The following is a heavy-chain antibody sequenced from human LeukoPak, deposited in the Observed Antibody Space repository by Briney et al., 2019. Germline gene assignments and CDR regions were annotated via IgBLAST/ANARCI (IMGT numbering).Heavy chain of an antibody. D-gene: IGHD2-2*01. Sequence: SETLSLTCAVYGGSFSGYYWSWIRQPPGKGLEWIGEINHSGSTNYNPSLKSRVTISVDTSKNQFSLKLSSVTAADTAVYYCASFVPAARVDYWGQGTLVTVSS. V-gene: IGHV4-34*01. J-gene: IGHJ4*02. CDR1: GGSFSGYY. CDR2: INHSGST. CDR3: ASFVPAARVDY.